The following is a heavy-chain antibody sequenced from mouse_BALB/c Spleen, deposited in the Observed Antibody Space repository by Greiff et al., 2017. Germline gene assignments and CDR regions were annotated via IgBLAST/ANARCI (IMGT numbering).Heavy chain of an antibody. D-gene: IGHD2-4*01. Sequence: EVQRVESGPGLVKPSQSLSLTCTVTGYSITSDYAWNWIRQFPGNKLEWMGYISYSGSTSYNPSLKSRISITRDTSKNQFFLQLNSVTTEDTATYYCARSPFDYDEGFDYWGQGTTLTVSS. J-gene: IGHJ2*01. CDR1: GYSITSDYA. CDR3: ARSPFDYDEGFDY. CDR2: ISYSGST. V-gene: IGHV3-2*02.